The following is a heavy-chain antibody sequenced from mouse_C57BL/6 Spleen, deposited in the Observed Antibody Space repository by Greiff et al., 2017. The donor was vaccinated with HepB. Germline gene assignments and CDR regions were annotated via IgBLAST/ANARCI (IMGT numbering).Heavy chain of an antibody. CDR2: IGPGSGST. J-gene: IGHJ1*03. CDR3: TRDDYGSSYWYFDG. D-gene: IGHD1-1*01. V-gene: IGHV1-77*01. Sequence: VQLQQSGAELVKPGASVKISCKASGYTFTDYYINWVKQRPGQGLEWIGKIGPGSGSTYYTEKFKGKATLTADKSSSTAYMQLSSLTSEDSAVYYCTRDDYGSSYWYFDGWGTGTTVTVSS. CDR1: GYTFTDYY.